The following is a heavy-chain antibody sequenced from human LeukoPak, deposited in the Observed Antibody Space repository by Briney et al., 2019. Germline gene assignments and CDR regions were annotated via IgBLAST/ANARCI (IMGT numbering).Heavy chain of an antibody. CDR2: VYYTGNA. Sequence: SETLSLTCAVSGDSISNHIYYWDWIRQTPGKGLEWTGAVYYTGNAYYNPSLKSRVTISVDTSDNRFSLHLSSVNAADTAIYYCARLRALSGHRGAFDIWGQGTLVTVSS. J-gene: IGHJ3*02. V-gene: IGHV4-39*01. D-gene: IGHD5/OR15-5a*01. CDR1: GDSISNHIYY. CDR3: ARLRALSGHRGAFDI.